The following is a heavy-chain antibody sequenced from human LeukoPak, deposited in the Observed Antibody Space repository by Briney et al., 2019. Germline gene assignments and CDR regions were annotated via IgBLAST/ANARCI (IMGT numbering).Heavy chain of an antibody. J-gene: IGHJ4*02. Sequence: ASVKVSCTVSGYTLTELSMHWVRQAPGKALERMGGFDPEDGETIYAQKFQGRATMTEDTSTDTAYMELSSLRSEDTAVYYCATWGIGYCSGGSCYSGSIFVDYWGQGTLVTVSS. CDR1: GYTLTELS. V-gene: IGHV1-24*01. CDR3: ATWGIGYCSGGSCYSGSIFVDY. D-gene: IGHD2-15*01. CDR2: FDPEDGET.